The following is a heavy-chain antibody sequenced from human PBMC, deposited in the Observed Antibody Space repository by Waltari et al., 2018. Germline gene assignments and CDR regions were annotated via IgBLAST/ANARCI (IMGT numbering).Heavy chain of an antibody. D-gene: IGHD1-26*01. CDR1: GFTFSSYG. CDR3: AKSGSYTGEYFDY. V-gene: IGHV3-33*06. Sequence: QVQLVESGGGVVQPGRSLRLSCAASGFTFSSYGMHWVRQAPGKGLEGVAVIWYDGSNKYYADSVKGRFTISRDNSKNTLYLQMNSLRAEDTAVYYCAKSGSYTGEYFDYWGQGTLVTVSS. J-gene: IGHJ4*02. CDR2: IWYDGSNK.